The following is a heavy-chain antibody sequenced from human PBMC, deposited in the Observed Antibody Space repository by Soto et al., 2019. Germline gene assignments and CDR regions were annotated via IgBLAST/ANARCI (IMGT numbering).Heavy chain of an antibody. Sequence: EVELVESGGGLVQPGGSLRLSWAASGFTFSSYSMNWVRQAPGKGLEWVSYISSSSSTIYYADSVKGRFTISRDNAKNSLYLHRNSLRDEDTAVYYCARGKDNSDPWGQGTLVTVS. CDR3: ARGKDNSDP. D-gene: IGHD1-1*01. J-gene: IGHJ5*02. V-gene: IGHV3-48*02. CDR1: GFTFSSYS. CDR2: ISSSSSTI.